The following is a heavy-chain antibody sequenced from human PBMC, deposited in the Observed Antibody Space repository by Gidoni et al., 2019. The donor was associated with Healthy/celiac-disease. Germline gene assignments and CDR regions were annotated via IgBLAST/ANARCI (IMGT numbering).Heavy chain of an antibody. CDR2: ISYDGSNK. J-gene: IGHJ4*02. CDR1: GFPFSSYS. V-gene: IGHV3-30-3*01. CDR3: ARAYGYSYGFS. D-gene: IGHD5-18*01. Sequence: QVQLVESGGGVVQPGRSLRLSWAASGFPFSSYSMHWVRQAPGKGLEWVAVISYDGSNKYYADSVKGRFTISRDNSKNTLYLQMNSLRAEDTAVYYCARAYGYSYGFSWGQGTLVTVSS.